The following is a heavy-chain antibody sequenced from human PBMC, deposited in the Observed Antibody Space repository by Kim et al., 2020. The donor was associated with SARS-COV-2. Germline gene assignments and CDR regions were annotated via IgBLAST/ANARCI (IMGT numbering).Heavy chain of an antibody. Sequence: GGSLRPSCAASGFTFSNAWMSWVRQAPGKGLEWVGRIKSKTDGGTTDYAAPVKGRFTISRDDSKNTLYLQMNSLKTEDTAVYYCTTDRPYDFWSGYSDYWGQGTLVTVSS. V-gene: IGHV3-15*01. D-gene: IGHD3-3*01. CDR2: IKSKTDGGTT. CDR1: GFTFSNAW. J-gene: IGHJ4*02. CDR3: TTDRPYDFWSGYSDY.